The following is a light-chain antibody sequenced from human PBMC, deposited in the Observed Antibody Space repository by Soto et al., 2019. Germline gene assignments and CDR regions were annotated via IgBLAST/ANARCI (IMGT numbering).Light chain of an antibody. V-gene: IGKV1-39*01. CDR2: AAS. Sequence: DIQMTQAPSTRSGSVGDIVTITCRAIQTISSWLAWYQQKPGKAPNLLIYAASSLQSGVPSRFRGSGSGTDFTLTISSLQPEDFATYYCQQTYGTFWTFGQGTKVDIK. J-gene: IGKJ1*01. CDR3: QQTYGTFWT. CDR1: QTISSW.